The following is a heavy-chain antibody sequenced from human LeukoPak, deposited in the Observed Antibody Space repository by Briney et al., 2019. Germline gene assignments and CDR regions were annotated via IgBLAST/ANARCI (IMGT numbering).Heavy chain of an antibody. CDR2: INPNSGGT. J-gene: IGHJ4*02. V-gene: IGHV1-2*02. Sequence: GASVKVSCKASGYTFTAYYMHWVRQAPGQGLEWMGWINPNSGGTNYTQKFQGRVTMTRDTSISTAYMELSRLRSGDTAVYSCARGGQGAPLDYWGQGSLVTVSS. D-gene: IGHD1-26*01. CDR1: GYTFTAYY. CDR3: ARGGQGAPLDY.